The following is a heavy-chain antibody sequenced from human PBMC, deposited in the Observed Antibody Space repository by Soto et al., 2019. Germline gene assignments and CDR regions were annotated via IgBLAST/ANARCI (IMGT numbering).Heavy chain of an antibody. D-gene: IGHD1-26*01. CDR2: IYYSGST. V-gene: IGHV4-39*01. CDR3: ARREKHSPFDY. J-gene: IGHJ4*02. CDR1: GGSISSSSYY. Sequence: SETLSLTCTVSGGSISSSSYYWGWIRQPPGKGLEWIGSIYYSGSTYYNPSLKSRVTISVDTSKNQFSLKLSSVTAADTAVYYCARREKHSPFDYWGQGTLVTVSS.